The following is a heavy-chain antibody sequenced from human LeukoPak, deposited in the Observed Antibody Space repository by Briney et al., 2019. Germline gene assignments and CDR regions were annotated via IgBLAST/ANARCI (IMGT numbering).Heavy chain of an antibody. Sequence: SETLSLTCTVSGDSISSSGFYWGWIRQPPGKGLEWIGSMYYNGATYYNPSLKSRVTISVDTSKNQFSLKLSSVTAADTAVYYCARDLEIAAAENWFDPWGQGTLVTVSS. V-gene: IGHV4-39*07. CDR3: ARDLEIAAAENWFDP. CDR1: GDSISSSGFY. J-gene: IGHJ5*02. D-gene: IGHD6-13*01. CDR2: MYYNGAT.